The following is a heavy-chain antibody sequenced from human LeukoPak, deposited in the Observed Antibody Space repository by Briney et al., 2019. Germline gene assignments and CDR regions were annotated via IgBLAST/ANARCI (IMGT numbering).Heavy chain of an antibody. CDR1: GGTFSSYA. Sequence: SVKVSCKASGGTFSSYAISWVRQAPGQGLEWMGRIIPIFGTANYAQKFQGRVTMTRNTSISTAYMELSSLRSEDTAVYYCARGVEMLAGAFGYWGQGTLVTVSS. CDR3: ARGVEMLAGAFGY. J-gene: IGHJ4*02. V-gene: IGHV1-69*05. CDR2: IIPIFGTA. D-gene: IGHD5-24*01.